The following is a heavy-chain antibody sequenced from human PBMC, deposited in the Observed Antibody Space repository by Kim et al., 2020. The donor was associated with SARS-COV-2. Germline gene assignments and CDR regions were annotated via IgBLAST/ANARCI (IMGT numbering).Heavy chain of an antibody. CDR3: ARVPQAVAGFYYYYYGMDV. D-gene: IGHD6-19*01. CDR2: IYYSGST. CDR1: GGSISSGDYY. V-gene: IGHV4-30-4*01. Sequence: SETLSLTCTVSGGSISSGDYYWSWIRQPPGKGLEWIGYIYYSGSTYYNPSLKSRVTISVDTSKNQFSLKLSSVTAADTAVYYCARVPQAVAGFYYYYYGMDVWGPGTTVTLSS. J-gene: IGHJ6*02.